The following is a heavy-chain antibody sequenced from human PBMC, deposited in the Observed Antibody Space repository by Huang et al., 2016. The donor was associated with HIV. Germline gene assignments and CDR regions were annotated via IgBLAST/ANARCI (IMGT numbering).Heavy chain of an antibody. J-gene: IGHJ3*02. V-gene: IGHV4-39*01. D-gene: IGHD3-22*01. CDR2: IYYSGST. CDR3: ARHFSYYDSSGYTPWDAFDI. Sequence: QLQLQGSGPGLVKPSETLSLTCTVSGGSITSSSYYWGWIRQPPGKGLEWVGSIYYSGSTDYHPSIKSRVTVSVDTSKNQFSLKLSSVTAADTAVYYCARHFSYYDSSGYTPWDAFDIWGQGTMVTVSS. CDR1: GGSITSSSYY.